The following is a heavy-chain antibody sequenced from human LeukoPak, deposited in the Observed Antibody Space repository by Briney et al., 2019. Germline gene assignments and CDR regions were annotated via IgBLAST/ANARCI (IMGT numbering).Heavy chain of an antibody. J-gene: IGHJ6*02. CDR1: GYTFTSYG. D-gene: IGHD2-15*01. CDR2: ISAYNGNT. Sequence: ASVKVSCKASGYTFTSYGISWVRQAPGQGLEWMGWISAYNGNTNYAQKLQGRVTMTTDTSTSTAYMELRSLRSDDTAVYYCARGRPGVVVVAATVRYYYYGMDVWGQGTTVTVSS. V-gene: IGHV1-18*01. CDR3: ARGRPGVVVVAATVRYYYYGMDV.